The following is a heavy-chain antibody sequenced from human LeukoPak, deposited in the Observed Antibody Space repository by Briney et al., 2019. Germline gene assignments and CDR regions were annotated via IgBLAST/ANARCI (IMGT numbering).Heavy chain of an antibody. J-gene: IGHJ4*02. CDR2: ISASGGNT. CDR3: AKTGYSSSWFDY. Sequence: GGSLRLSCAASGLTFSSYAMSWVRQAPGKGLEWVSAISASGGNTYYADSVKGRFTISRDNSKNTLYLQMNSLRAEDTAVYYCAKTGYSSSWFDYWGQRTLVTVSS. D-gene: IGHD6-13*01. V-gene: IGHV3-23*01. CDR1: GLTFSSYA.